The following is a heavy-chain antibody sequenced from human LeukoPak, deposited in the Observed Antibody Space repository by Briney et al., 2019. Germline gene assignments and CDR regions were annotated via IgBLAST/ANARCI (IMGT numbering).Heavy chain of an antibody. V-gene: IGHV3-66*01. CDR1: GFTVSSNY. CDR2: IYSGGST. J-gene: IGHJ6*02. Sequence: PGGSLRLSCAASGFTVSSNYMSWVRQAPGKGLEWVSVIYSGGSTYYADSVKGRFTISRDSSKNTLYLQMNSLRAEDTAVYYCARDSPPRYYGMDVWGQGTTVTVSS. D-gene: IGHD1-14*01. CDR3: ARDSPPRYYGMDV.